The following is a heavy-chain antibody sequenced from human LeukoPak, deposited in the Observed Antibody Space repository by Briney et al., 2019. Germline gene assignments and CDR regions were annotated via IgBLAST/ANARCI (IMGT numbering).Heavy chain of an antibody. J-gene: IGHJ4*02. CDR2: IYSGGTI. CDR3: GVNSDY. CDR1: GFTVSSNY. V-gene: IGHV3-53*01. Sequence: GGSLRLSCAASGFTVSSNYMSWVRQAPGKGLEWVSVIYSGGTIYYADSVKGRFTISRDNSKNTLYLQMNSLRAEDTAVYYCGVNSDYWGQGTLVTVSS. D-gene: IGHD4-23*01.